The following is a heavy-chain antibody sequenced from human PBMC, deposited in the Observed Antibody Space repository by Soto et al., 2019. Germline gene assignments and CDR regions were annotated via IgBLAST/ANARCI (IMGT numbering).Heavy chain of an antibody. D-gene: IGHD3-22*01. J-gene: IGHJ4*02. CDR3: AVPTGSGYYFDY. Sequence: ASVKVSCKASGGTFSSYAISWVRQAPGQGLEWMGGIIPIFGTANYAQKFQGRVTITADKSTSTAYMELSSLRSEDTAVYYCAVPTGSGYYFDYRGQGTLVTVSS. CDR2: IIPIFGTA. V-gene: IGHV1-69*06. CDR1: GGTFSSYA.